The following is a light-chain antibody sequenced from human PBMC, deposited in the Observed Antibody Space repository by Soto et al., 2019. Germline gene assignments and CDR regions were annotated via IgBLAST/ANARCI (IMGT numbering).Light chain of an antibody. Sequence: DIQLTQSPSSLFASVGDRVTITFRASQGIITYLNWYQQKPGKAPNLLIYSSSTLQSGVPSRFSGSGSGTDFTLTISSLQPEDFATYYCQQSFSSRWTFGQGTKVDIK. CDR2: SSS. J-gene: IGKJ1*01. CDR3: QQSFSSRWT. V-gene: IGKV1-39*01. CDR1: QGIITY.